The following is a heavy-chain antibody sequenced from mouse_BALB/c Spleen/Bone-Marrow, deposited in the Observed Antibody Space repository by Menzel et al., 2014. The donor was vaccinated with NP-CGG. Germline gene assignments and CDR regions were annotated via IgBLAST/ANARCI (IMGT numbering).Heavy chain of an antibody. CDR2: IDPSDSET. D-gene: IGHD3-1*01. CDR1: GYSFTNYW. CDR3: CLSGAFSVSSWFSD. V-gene: IGHV1-74*01. Sequence: QLQLQQSGPQLVRPGASVMISCKASGYSFTNYWMHWVKQRPGQGLEWIGMIDPSDSETRLNQKFKDKATLPVDKSSSPDYMKLSSPTSGGSAVYCCCLSGAFSVSSWFSDWGQGTLVTVSA. J-gene: IGHJ3*01.